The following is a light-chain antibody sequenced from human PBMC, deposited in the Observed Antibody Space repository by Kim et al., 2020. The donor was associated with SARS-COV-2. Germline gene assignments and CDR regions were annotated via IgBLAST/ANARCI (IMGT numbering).Light chain of an antibody. Sequence: PGHGVTISCTWIGSNIGTFYDVHWYQQLPGTATRLLISRYTSRPSGVPDRFSGSKSGNSASLAITGLQAEDEADYYCQSYDNGHVLFGAGTQLTVL. J-gene: IGLJ2*01. CDR3: QSYDNGHVL. CDR2: RYT. V-gene: IGLV1-40*01. CDR1: GSNIGTFYD.